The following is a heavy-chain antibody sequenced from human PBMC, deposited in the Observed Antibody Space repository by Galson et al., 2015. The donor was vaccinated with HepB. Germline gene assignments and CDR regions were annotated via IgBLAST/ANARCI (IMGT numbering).Heavy chain of an antibody. CDR1: RFTFSNYW. CDR3: ARGWFRDDYGMDV. V-gene: IGHV3-7*03. J-gene: IGHJ6*02. D-gene: IGHD3-10*01. CDR2: INQHENEI. Sequence: SLRLSCAASRFTFSNYWMSWVRQAPGKGLQWVANINQHENEIYYVDSVKGRFTVSRDNARNSLYLQMNSLRVEDTAVYYCARGWFRDDYGMDVWGPGTPVTVSS.